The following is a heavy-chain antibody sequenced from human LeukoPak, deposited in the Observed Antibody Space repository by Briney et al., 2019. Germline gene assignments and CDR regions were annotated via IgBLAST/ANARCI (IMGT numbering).Heavy chain of an antibody. V-gene: IGHV3-15*01. Sequence: GGSLRLSCAASGFTFSNAWMSWVRQAPGKGLEWVGRIKSKTDGGTTDYAAPVKGRFTISRDDSKNSLYLQMNSLRAEDTAVYYCARGGRVVPAPYQHWGQGTLVTVSS. CDR2: IKSKTDGGTT. J-gene: IGHJ1*01. D-gene: IGHD2-2*01. CDR3: ARGGRVVPAPYQH. CDR1: GFTFSNAW.